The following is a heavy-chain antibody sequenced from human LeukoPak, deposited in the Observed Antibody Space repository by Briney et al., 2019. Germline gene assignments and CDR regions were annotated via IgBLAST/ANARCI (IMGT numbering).Heavy chain of an antibody. V-gene: IGHV4-38-2*02. CDR1: GYSISSGYQ. CDR3: ARDPRWLTPDCTSTSCYENYFDP. CDR2: IYHSGSA. Sequence: SETLSLTCAVSGYSISSGYQWAWIRQSPGQGLEWIGSIYHSGSAHYNPSLKSRVTVSVETSKNQFSLKMYSATAADTAVYYCARDPRWLTPDCTSTSCYENYFDPWGQGTLVTVSS. J-gene: IGHJ5*02. D-gene: IGHD2-2*01.